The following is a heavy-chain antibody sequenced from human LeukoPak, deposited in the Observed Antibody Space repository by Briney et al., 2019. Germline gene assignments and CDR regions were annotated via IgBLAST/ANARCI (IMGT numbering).Heavy chain of an antibody. CDR3: ARHWPQRRSDAFDI. J-gene: IGHJ3*02. CDR2: IYYSGST. D-gene: IGHD1-1*01. CDR1: GGSISSSTYY. Sequence: SETLSLTCTVSGGSISSSTYYWGWIRRPPGKGLEWIGSIYYSGSTYYNPSLKSRVTVSVDTSKNQFSLKLSSVTAADTAVYYCARHWPQRRSDAFDIWGQGTMVTVSS. V-gene: IGHV4-39*01.